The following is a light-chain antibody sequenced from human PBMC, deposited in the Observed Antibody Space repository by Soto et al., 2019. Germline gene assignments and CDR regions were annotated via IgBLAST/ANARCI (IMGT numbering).Light chain of an antibody. J-gene: IGKJ1*01. CDR1: QGISSY. V-gene: IGKV1-9*01. Sequence: DIQLTQSPSFLSASVGDRVTITCRASQGISSYLAWYQQKPGKAPKLLIYAASTLQSGVPSRFSGSGSGTEFTLTISSLQPADFATYYCQQLNSYLPWTFGQGTKVEIK. CDR2: AAS. CDR3: QQLNSYLPWT.